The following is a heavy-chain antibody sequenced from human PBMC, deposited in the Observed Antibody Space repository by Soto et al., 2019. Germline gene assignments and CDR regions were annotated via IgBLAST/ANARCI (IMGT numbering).Heavy chain of an antibody. CDR3: ARDLGGSYYAPVDY. D-gene: IGHD1-26*01. J-gene: IGHJ4*02. Sequence: QVQLVQSGAEVKKPGASVKVSCKASGYTFTSYGISWVRQAPGQGLEWMGWISAYNGNTKYAQKLQGRVTMTTDTXXGRANMELRRLRSDDTAVYYCARDLGGSYYAPVDYWGQGTLVTVSS. CDR2: ISAYNGNT. V-gene: IGHV1-18*01. CDR1: GYTFTSYG.